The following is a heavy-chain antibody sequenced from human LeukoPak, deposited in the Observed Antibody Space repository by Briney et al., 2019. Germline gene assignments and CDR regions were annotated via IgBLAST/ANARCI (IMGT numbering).Heavy chain of an antibody. CDR1: GFTFSNYG. J-gene: IGHJ6*02. D-gene: IGHD6-13*01. CDR2: ISHDGSGT. Sequence: GGSLRLSCAASGFTFSNYGMHWVRQAPGKGLEWVAVISHDGSGTNYADSVKGRLTISRDNSKNTLYLQMNSLRAEDTAVYYCAKWGGAAAGTDYYYGMDVWGQGTTVTVSS. CDR3: AKWGGAAAGTDYYYGMDV. V-gene: IGHV3-30*18.